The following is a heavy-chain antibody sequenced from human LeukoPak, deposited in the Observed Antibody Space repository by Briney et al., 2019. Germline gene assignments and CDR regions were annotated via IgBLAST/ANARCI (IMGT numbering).Heavy chain of an antibody. Sequence: NPSETLSLTCTVSGDSISTYYWSWIRQPPGKGLEWIGYIYDSGSTNYNPSLKSRVTISVDTSKNQFSLKLTSVTAADTAVYYRARARVGNYFDYWGQGTLVTVSS. CDR1: GDSISTYY. D-gene: IGHD2-15*01. J-gene: IGHJ4*02. CDR3: ARARVGNYFDY. CDR2: IYDSGST. V-gene: IGHV4-59*01.